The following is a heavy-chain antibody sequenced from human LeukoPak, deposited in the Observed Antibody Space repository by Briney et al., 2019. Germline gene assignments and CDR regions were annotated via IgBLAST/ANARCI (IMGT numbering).Heavy chain of an antibody. CDR1: GYTFTGYH. CDR2: TNPNSGGT. J-gene: IGHJ6*02. CDR3: AGETQGSHYYYGMDV. Sequence: GASVKVSCKASGYTFTGYHMHWVRQAPGQGLEWMGWTNPNSGGTNYAQKFQGRVTMTRDTSISTAYMELSRLRSDDTAVYYCAGETQGSHYYYGMDVWGQGTTVTVS. V-gene: IGHV1-2*02.